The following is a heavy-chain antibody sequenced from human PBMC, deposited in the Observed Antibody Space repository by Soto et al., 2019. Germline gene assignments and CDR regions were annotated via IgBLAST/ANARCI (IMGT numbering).Heavy chain of an antibody. CDR3: ARDEGIPNYYYFGLDV. V-gene: IGHV4-31*03. CDR1: GGSISSGGYY. Sequence: SETLSLTCTVSGGSISSGGYYWSWIRQHPGKGLEWIGNIYYSGSTYYNPSLKSRVTISVDTYKNQFSLKLSSVTAADTAVYYCARDEGIPNYYYFGLDVWGQGTTVTVSS. D-gene: IGHD2-21*01. CDR2: IYYSGST. J-gene: IGHJ6*02.